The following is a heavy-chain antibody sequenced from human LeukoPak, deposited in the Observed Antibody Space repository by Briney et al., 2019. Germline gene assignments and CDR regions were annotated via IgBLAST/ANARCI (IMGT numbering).Heavy chain of an antibody. Sequence: GGSLRLSCAASGFTFSSYWMHWVRQAPGKGLVWVSRINSDGSSTSCADSVRGRFTISRDNAKNTLYLQMNSLRAEDTAVHYCARDTGGSLGDYWGQGTLVTVSS. CDR1: GFTFSSYW. V-gene: IGHV3-74*01. CDR2: INSDGSST. D-gene: IGHD3-16*01. CDR3: ARDTGGSLGDY. J-gene: IGHJ4*02.